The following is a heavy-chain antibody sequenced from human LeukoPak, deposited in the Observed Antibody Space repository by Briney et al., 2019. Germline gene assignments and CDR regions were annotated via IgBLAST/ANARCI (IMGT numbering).Heavy chain of an antibody. D-gene: IGHD5-18*01. CDR1: GFTFSSYW. Sequence: GGSLRLSCAASGFTFSSYWMHWVRQAPGKGLVWVSRINRDGSSTSYADSVKGRFTISRDNAKNTLYLQMDSLRAEDTAVYYCARDAVDTANAVWGQGTAVTVSS. CDR3: ARDAVDTANAV. CDR2: INRDGSST. V-gene: IGHV3-74*01. J-gene: IGHJ6*02.